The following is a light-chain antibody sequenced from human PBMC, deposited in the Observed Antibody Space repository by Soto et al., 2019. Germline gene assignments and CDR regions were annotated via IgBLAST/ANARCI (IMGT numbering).Light chain of an antibody. V-gene: IGKV3-20*01. CDR3: QQYGSSPYT. Sequence: EIVLTQSPGTLSLSPGERGTLSCRASQSVRSSYLAWYQQKPGQAPRLLIYGASSSATGIPDSFSGSGSGTDFTLTISRLEPEDCAVYYCQQYGSSPYTFGQGTKLEIK. CDR2: GAS. J-gene: IGKJ2*01. CDR1: QSVRSSY.